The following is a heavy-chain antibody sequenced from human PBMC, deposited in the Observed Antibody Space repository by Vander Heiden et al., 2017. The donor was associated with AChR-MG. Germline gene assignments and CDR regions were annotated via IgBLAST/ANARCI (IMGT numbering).Heavy chain of an antibody. D-gene: IGHD3-22*01. J-gene: IGHJ2*01. Sequence: QVQLVQSGAEVKKPGSSVKVSCKASGGTFSSYAISWVRQAPGQGLEWMGGIIPIFGTANYAQKFQGRVTITADESTSTAYMELSSLRSEDTAVYYCARRGDSSGYYYIDWYFDLWGRGTLVTVSS. CDR1: GGTFSSYA. CDR2: IIPIFGTA. V-gene: IGHV1-69*01. CDR3: ARRGDSSGYYYIDWYFDL.